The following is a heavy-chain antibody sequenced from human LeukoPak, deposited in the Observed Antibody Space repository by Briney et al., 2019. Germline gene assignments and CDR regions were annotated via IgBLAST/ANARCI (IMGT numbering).Heavy chain of an antibody. CDR2: ISYTGNT. J-gene: IGHJ5*02. CDR3: ARQGTMTRGGYWLDP. Sequence: SETLSLTCSVSGASINSTNFYWSWIRQPPGKGLESIGSISYTGNTYSNPSLNSRVTMSVDTSKNQFSLKLSSVTAADTAVYYCARQGTMTRGGYWLDPWGHGTLVTVSS. CDR1: GASINSTNFY. V-gene: IGHV4-39*01. D-gene: IGHD3-10*01.